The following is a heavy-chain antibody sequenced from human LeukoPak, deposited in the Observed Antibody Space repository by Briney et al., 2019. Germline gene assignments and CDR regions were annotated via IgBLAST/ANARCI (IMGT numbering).Heavy chain of an antibody. J-gene: IGHJ4*02. D-gene: IGHD4-17*01. CDR2: IYYSGST. Sequence: TSQTLSLTCAVSGGSISSGGYSWSWIRQPPGKGLEWIGYIYYSGSTNYNPSLKSRVTISVDTSKNQFSLKLSSVTAADTAVYYCARGPYGDSHTRDYWGQGTLVTVSS. V-gene: IGHV4-61*08. CDR3: ARGPYGDSHTRDY. CDR1: GGSISSGGYS.